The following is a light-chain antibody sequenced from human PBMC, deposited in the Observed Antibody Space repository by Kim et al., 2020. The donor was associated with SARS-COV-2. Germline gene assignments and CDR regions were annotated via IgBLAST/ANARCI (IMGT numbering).Light chain of an antibody. Sequence: DIQMTQSPSSLSASIGDRVTITCRASQTVSSYLNWYQQKPGKAPNLLIYDASKLHDGVPSRFSGSGSGTDFTLTISSLQPEDSATYYSQQSYSNAWTFGQGTKVDSK. CDR1: QTVSSY. J-gene: IGKJ1*01. CDR2: DAS. CDR3: QQSYSNAWT. V-gene: IGKV1-39*01.